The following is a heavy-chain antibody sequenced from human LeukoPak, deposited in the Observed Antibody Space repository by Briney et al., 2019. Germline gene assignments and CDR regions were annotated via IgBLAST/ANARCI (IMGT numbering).Heavy chain of an antibody. CDR2: ISSGSTYI. D-gene: IGHD2-15*01. J-gene: IGHJ4*02. V-gene: IGHV3-21*01. CDR1: GFTFSSYS. Sequence: GGSLRLSCAASGFTFSSYSMNWVRQAPGKGLEWVSSISSGSTYIYYADSLKGQSTISRDNAKNSLYLQMNSLRAEDTAVYYCARDHCSGGNCYGYYFDYWGQGTLVTVSS. CDR3: ARDHCSGGNCYGYYFDY.